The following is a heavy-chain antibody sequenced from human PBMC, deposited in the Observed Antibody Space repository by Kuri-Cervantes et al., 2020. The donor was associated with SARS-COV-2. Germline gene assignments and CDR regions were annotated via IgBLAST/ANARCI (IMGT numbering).Heavy chain of an antibody. V-gene: IGHV4-38-2*01. J-gene: IGHJ4*02. CDR2: IYHSGST. Sequence: SCAVSGYSISSGYYWGWIRQPPGKGLEWIGSIYHSGSTYYNPSLKSRVTISVDTSKNQFSLKLSSVTAADTAVYYCARHGSSWAYYFDYWGQGTLVTVSS. CDR3: ARHGSSWAYYFDY. CDR1: GYSISSGYY. D-gene: IGHD6-13*01.